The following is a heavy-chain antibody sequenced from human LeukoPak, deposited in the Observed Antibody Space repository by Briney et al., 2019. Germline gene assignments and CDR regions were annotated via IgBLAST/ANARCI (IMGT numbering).Heavy chain of an antibody. Sequence: PSETLSLTCAVYGGSFSGYYWSWIRQPPGKGLEWIGEINHSGSTNYNPSLKSRVTISVDTSKNQFSLKLSSVTAADTAVYYCARVAVAGSSRIGYYYYYMDVWGKGTTVTVSS. CDR2: INHSGST. CDR3: ARVAVAGSSRIGYYYYYMDV. CDR1: GGSFSGYY. D-gene: IGHD6-19*01. V-gene: IGHV4-34*01. J-gene: IGHJ6*03.